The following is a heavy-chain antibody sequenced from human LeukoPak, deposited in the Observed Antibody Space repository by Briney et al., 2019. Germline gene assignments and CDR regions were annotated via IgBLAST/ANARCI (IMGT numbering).Heavy chain of an antibody. CDR3: ARDTLGEGEDANYAVYYFDY. J-gene: IGHJ4*02. V-gene: IGHV3-7*01. CDR1: GFRFNTYW. Sequence: GGSLRLSCAASGFRFNTYWMSWVRQAPGKGLEWVANIKQDGNEEYYADSVKGRFTISRDNGKNSLDLQMNSLRADDTAVYHCARDTLGEGEDANYAVYYFDYWGQGTVVTVSS. D-gene: IGHD4/OR15-4a*01. CDR2: IKQDGNEE.